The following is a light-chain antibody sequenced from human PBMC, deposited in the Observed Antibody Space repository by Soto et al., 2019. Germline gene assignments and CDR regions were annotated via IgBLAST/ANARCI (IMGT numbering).Light chain of an antibody. Sequence: VSPQPHATLSLSPGETATLSNTASQSVSSSYLAWYQQKPGQAPRLLIYGASSRATGIPDRFSGSGSGTDFTLTISRLEAEDVAVYYCQQYGSSPLTFGGGTKVDIK. V-gene: IGKV3-20*01. J-gene: IGKJ4*01. CDR1: QSVSSSY. CDR3: QQYGSSPLT. CDR2: GAS.